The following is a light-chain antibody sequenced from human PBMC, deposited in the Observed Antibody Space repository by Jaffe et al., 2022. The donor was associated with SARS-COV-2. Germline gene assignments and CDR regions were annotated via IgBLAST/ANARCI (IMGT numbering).Light chain of an antibody. CDR2: KAS. J-gene: IGKJ2*01. Sequence: DIQMTQSPSTLSASIGDRVTVTCRASQTVNDWLAWYQQKPGKAPKVLIYKASSLHSGVPSRFIGSGSGTEFTLTIRSLEPDDFATYYCHQYSDFPYTFGQGTKLEIK. CDR3: HQYSDFPYT. V-gene: IGKV1-5*03. CDR1: QTVNDW.